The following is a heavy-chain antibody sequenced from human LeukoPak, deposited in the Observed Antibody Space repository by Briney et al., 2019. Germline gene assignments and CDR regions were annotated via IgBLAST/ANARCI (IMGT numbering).Heavy chain of an antibody. CDR2: MNPNSGNT. J-gene: IGHJ4*02. D-gene: IGHD3-3*01. Sequence: GASVKVSCKASGYTFTSYDINWVRQATGQGLEWMGWMNPNSGNTGYAQKFQGRVTITRNTSISTAYMELSSLRSEDTAVYYCARDKDGYDFWSGYYLLNYWGQGTLVTVSS. V-gene: IGHV1-8*03. CDR1: GYTFTSYD. CDR3: ARDKDGYDFWSGYYLLNY.